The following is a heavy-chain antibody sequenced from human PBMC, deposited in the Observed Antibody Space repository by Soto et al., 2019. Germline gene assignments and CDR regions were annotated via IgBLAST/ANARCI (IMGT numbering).Heavy chain of an antibody. CDR1: GGSISSYY. Sequence: PSETLSLTCTVSGGSISSYYWSWIRQPPGKGLEWIGYIYYSGSTNYNPSLKSRVTISVDTSKNQFSLKLSSVTAADTAVYYCARHHSGSYYFDYWGLGTLVTVSS. J-gene: IGHJ4*02. V-gene: IGHV4-59*08. CDR3: ARHHSGSYYFDY. D-gene: IGHD1-26*01. CDR2: IYYSGST.